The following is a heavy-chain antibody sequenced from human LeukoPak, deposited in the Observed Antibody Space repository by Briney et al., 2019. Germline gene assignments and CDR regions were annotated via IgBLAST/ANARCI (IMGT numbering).Heavy chain of an antibody. Sequence: SETLSLTCTVSGGSISSYYWSWIRRPPGKGLEWIGYIYYSGSTNYNPSLKSRVTISVDTSKNQFSLKLSSVTAADTAVYYCARDGDYYDSSGHGYFDYWGQGTLVTVSS. D-gene: IGHD3-22*01. CDR2: IYYSGST. J-gene: IGHJ4*02. V-gene: IGHV4-59*01. CDR3: ARDGDYYDSSGHGYFDY. CDR1: GGSISSYY.